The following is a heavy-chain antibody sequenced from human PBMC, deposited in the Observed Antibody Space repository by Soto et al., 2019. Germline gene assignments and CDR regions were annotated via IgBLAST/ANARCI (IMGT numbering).Heavy chain of an antibody. V-gene: IGHV4-34*01. CDR1: GTSFSGYH. CDR2: INHSGSI. Sequence: SETLSLTCTVYGTSFSGYHWSWIRQTPEKGLEWIGEINHSGSIHYNPSLLSRVTMSVDTSKNQFSLKMRSVTAADTAVYYCARGDVGDLSFRYFGLDVWGQGTTVTVSS. CDR3: ARGDVGDLSFRYFGLDV. J-gene: IGHJ6*02. D-gene: IGHD3-10*01.